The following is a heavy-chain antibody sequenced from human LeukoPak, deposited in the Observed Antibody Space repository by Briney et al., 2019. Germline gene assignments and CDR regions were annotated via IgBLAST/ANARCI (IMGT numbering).Heavy chain of an antibody. V-gene: IGHV3-20*04. J-gene: IGHJ4*02. CDR2: INWNGGST. D-gene: IGHD1-26*01. Sequence: PGGSLRLSCAASGFTFDDYAMTWVRQAPGKGLEWVSGINWNGGSTGYADSVKGRFTISRDNAKSSLYLQMNSLRAEDTAFYYCARDRIVGATSPGGYWGQGTLVTVSS. CDR3: ARDRIVGATSPGGY. CDR1: GFTFDDYA.